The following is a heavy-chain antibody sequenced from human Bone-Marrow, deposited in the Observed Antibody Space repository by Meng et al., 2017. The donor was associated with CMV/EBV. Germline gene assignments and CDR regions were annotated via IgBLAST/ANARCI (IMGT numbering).Heavy chain of an antibody. D-gene: IGHD2-15*01. CDR1: GFTFSSYA. CDR2: ISGSGGST. Sequence: GESLKISCAASGFTFSSYAMSWVRQAPGKGLEWVSAISGSGGSTYYADSVKSRFTISRDNSKNTLYLQMNSLRAADTAVYYCANSLLAAAAPGWIDPWGQGTMVTVSS. CDR3: ANSLLAAAAPGWIDP. V-gene: IGHV3-23*01. J-gene: IGHJ5*02.